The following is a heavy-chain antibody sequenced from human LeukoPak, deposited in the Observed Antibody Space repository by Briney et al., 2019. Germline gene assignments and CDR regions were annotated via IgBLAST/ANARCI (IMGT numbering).Heavy chain of an antibody. Sequence: ASETLSLTCAVYGGSFSGYYWSWIRQPPGKGLEWIGEINHSGSTNYNPSLKSRVTISVDTSKNQFSLKLSSVTAADTAVYYCARVSYSGGWYAPYYFDYWGQGTLVTVSS. CDR2: INHSGST. J-gene: IGHJ4*02. D-gene: IGHD6-19*01. CDR1: GGSFSGYY. V-gene: IGHV4-34*01. CDR3: ARVSYSGGWYAPYYFDY.